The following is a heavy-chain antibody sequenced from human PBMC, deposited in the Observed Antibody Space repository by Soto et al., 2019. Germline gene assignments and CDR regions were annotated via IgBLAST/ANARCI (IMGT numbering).Heavy chain of an antibody. J-gene: IGHJ4*02. CDR3: ARQGTSTTGTEWLWLFDS. CDR1: GFTFSTYA. Sequence: EVQLLESGGGLVQPGGSLRLSCAASGFTFSTYAMSWVRQAPGKGLEWVSGISGSGGTTYYGDSVKGRFTISRDNLKDTLYLQMNSLRAEDRATYYCARQGTSTTGTEWLWLFDSWGQGTLVTVSS. D-gene: IGHD1-1*01. CDR2: ISGSGGTT. V-gene: IGHV3-23*01.